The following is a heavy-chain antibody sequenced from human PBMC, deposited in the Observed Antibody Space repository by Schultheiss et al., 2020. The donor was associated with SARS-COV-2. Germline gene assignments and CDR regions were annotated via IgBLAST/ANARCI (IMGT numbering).Heavy chain of an antibody. CDR2: ISGSGGST. CDR1: GFTFSSYA. D-gene: IGHD6-6*01. V-gene: IGHV3-23*01. J-gene: IGHJ4*02. CDR3: AKEGGGKLGGRRTEMYYFDY. Sequence: GGSLRLSCAASGFTFSSYAMSWVRQAPGKGLEWVSAISGSGGSTYYADSVKGRFTISRDNSKNTLYLQMNSLRAEDTAVYYCAKEGGGKLGGRRTEMYYFDYWGQGTLVTVSS.